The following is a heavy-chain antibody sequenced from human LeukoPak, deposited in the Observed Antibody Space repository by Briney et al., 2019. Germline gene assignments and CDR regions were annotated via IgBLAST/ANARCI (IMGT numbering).Heavy chain of an antibody. Sequence: GGSLRLSCAASGLTFSSYAMSWVRQAPGKGLEWVSAISGSGGSTYYADSVKGRFTISRDKSKNTLYLQMNSLRAEDTATYYCAKDSTSGFRPDGIGDLDYRGRGTLVFVSS. V-gene: IGHV3-23*01. CDR1: GLTFSSYA. CDR2: ISGSGGST. CDR3: AKDSTSGFRPDGIGDLDY. D-gene: IGHD2-2*01. J-gene: IGHJ4*02.